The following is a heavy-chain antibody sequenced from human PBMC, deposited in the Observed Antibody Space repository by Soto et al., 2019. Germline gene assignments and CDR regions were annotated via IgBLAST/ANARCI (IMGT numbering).Heavy chain of an antibody. Sequence: GTSVQVSCKASGYTFTSYAMHWVRQAPGQRLEWMGWINAGNGNTKYSQKFQGRVTITRDTSASTAYMELSSLRSEDKAVYYCARAYYDFWSGYRNYYYGMDVWGQGTTVTVS. D-gene: IGHD3-3*01. CDR2: INAGNGNT. CDR3: ARAYYDFWSGYRNYYYGMDV. CDR1: GYTFTSYA. J-gene: IGHJ6*02. V-gene: IGHV1-3*01.